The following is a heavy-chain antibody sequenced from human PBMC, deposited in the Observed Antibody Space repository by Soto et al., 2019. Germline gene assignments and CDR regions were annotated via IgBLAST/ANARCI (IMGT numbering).Heavy chain of an antibody. CDR3: ARSQGSSTSLEIYYYYYYGMDV. CDR1: GGTFSSYA. Sequence: GASVKVCCKASGGTFSSYASSWVRQAPGQGLEWMGGIIPISGTANYAQKFQGRVTITADESTSTVYMGLSSLRSEDTAVYFCARSQGSSTSLEIYYYYYYGMDVWGQGTTVTVSS. J-gene: IGHJ6*02. D-gene: IGHD2-2*01. CDR2: IIPISGTA. V-gene: IGHV1-69*13.